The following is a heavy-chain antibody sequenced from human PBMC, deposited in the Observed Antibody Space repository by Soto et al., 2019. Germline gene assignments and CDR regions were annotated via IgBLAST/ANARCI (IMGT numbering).Heavy chain of an antibody. CDR3: ARLKRYYDILTGYYRSWFDP. CDR2: IYYSGST. CDR1: GGSISSGGYY. V-gene: IGHV4-31*03. D-gene: IGHD3-9*01. Sequence: SETLSLTCTVSGGSISSGGYYWSWIRQHPGKGLEWIGYIYYSGSTYYNPSLKSRVTISVDTSKNQFSLKLSSVTAADTAVYYCARLKRYYDILTGYYRSWFDPWGQGTLVTVSS. J-gene: IGHJ5*02.